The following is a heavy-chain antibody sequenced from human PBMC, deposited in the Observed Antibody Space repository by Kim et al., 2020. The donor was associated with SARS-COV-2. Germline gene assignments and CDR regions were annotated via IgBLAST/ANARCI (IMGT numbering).Heavy chain of an antibody. CDR2: ISSSGSTI. Sequence: GGSLRLSCAASGFTFSSYEMNWVRQAPGKGLEWVSYISSSGSTIYYADSVKGRFTISRDNAKNSLYLQMNSLRAEDTAVYYCARDRRVPDDYGDYDPSYYYYGMDVWRQGTTVTVSS. CDR3: ARDRRVPDDYGDYDPSYYYYGMDV. J-gene: IGHJ6*02. V-gene: IGHV3-48*03. D-gene: IGHD4-17*01. CDR1: GFTFSSYE.